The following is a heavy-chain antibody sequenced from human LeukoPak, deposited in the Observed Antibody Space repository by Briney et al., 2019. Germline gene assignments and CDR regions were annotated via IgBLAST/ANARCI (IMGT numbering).Heavy chain of an antibody. V-gene: IGHV3-15*01. CDR3: ARAHWSIFGVVQNAFDI. J-gene: IGHJ3*02. CDR1: GFTFSNAW. CDR2: IKSKPAGGST. D-gene: IGHD3-3*01. Sequence: GGSLRLSCTASGFTFSNAWMSWVRQAPGKGLEWVGRIKSKPAGGSTDYAAPIKGRFTISRDDSKNTLYLQVNSLKVEDTAVYYCARAHWSIFGVVQNAFDIWGQGTMVTVSS.